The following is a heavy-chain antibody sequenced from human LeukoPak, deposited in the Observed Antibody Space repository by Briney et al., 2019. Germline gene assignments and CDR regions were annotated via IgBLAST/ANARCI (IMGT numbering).Heavy chain of an antibody. CDR1: GFTFNNYW. V-gene: IGHV3-74*01. CDR3: ARRGTGHGMDV. Sequence: RGFLRLSCAASGFTFNNYWIHWVRQVPGKGLVWVSRINNDGSSASYVDSVKGRFTISRDNAKNTLFLQMNSLRAEDTAVYYCARRGTGHGMDVWGQGTTVIVSS. J-gene: IGHJ6*02. D-gene: IGHD1-1*01. CDR2: INNDGSSA.